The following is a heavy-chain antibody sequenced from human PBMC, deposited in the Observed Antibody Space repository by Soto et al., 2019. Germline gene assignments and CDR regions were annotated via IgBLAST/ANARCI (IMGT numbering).Heavy chain of an antibody. V-gene: IGHV4-34*01. CDR1: CGSFSGYY. CDR2: INHSGST. D-gene: IGHD2-15*01. Sequence: SETLSLTCAVYCGSFSGYYWSWIRQPPGKGLEWIGEINHSGSTNYNPSLKSRVTISVDTPKNQFSLKLSSVTAADTAVYYCARGVVVAAFDYWGQATLVTVSS. J-gene: IGHJ4*02. CDR3: ARGVVVAAFDY.